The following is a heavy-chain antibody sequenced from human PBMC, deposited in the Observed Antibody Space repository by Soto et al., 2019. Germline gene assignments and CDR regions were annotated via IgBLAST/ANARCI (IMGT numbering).Heavy chain of an antibody. Sequence: SETLSLTCAVSGGSISSGGYSWSWIRQPPGKGLEWIGYIYHSGSTYYNPSLKSRVTISVDRSKNQFSLKLSSVTAADTAVYYCARERFGDLNCFDPWGQGTLVAVS. J-gene: IGHJ5*02. CDR3: ARERFGDLNCFDP. CDR1: GGSISSGGYS. D-gene: IGHD3-10*01. CDR2: IYHSGST. V-gene: IGHV4-30-2*01.